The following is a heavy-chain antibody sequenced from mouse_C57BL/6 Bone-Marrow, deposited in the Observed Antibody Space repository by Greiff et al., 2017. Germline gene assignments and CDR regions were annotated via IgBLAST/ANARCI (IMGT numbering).Heavy chain of an antibody. CDR3: ASSLYHDRRYYYAMDY. D-gene: IGHD2-4*01. CDR2: IDPEDGET. V-gene: IGHV14-2*01. CDR1: GFNIKDYY. J-gene: IGHJ4*01. Sequence: EVKLMESGAELVKPGASVKLSCTASGFNIKDYYMHWVKQRTEQGLEWIGRIDPEDGETKYAPKFQGKATITADTSSNTAYLQLSSLTSEDTAVYYCASSLYHDRRYYYAMDYWGQGTSVTVSS.